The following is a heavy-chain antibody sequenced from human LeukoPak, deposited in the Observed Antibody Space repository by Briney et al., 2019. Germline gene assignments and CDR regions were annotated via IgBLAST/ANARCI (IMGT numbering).Heavy chain of an antibody. Sequence: GGSLRLSCAASGFTFSSYAVSWVRQAPGKGLEWVSSISDSGGSTYYADSVKGRFTISRDNSKNTLYLQMNSLRAEDTAVYYCAKDGCTNGVCSLDYYGMDVWGQGTRSPSP. CDR3: AKDGCTNGVCSLDYYGMDV. D-gene: IGHD2-8*01. V-gene: IGHV3-23*01. CDR1: GFTFSSYA. J-gene: IGHJ6*02. CDR2: ISDSGGST.